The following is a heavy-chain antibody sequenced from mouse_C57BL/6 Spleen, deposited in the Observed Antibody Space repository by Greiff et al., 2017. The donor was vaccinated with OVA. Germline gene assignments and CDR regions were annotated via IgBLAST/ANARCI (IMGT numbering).Heavy chain of an antibody. CDR3: ARYYSNYRYFDV. Sequence: EVQLQQSGPELVKPGASVKISCKASGYTFTDYYMNWVKQSHGKSLEWIGDINPNNGGTSYNQKFKGKATLTVDKSSSTAYMGLRSLTSEDSAVYYCARYYSNYRYFDVWGTGTTVTVSS. V-gene: IGHV1-26*01. D-gene: IGHD2-5*01. J-gene: IGHJ1*03. CDR1: GYTFTDYY. CDR2: INPNNGGT.